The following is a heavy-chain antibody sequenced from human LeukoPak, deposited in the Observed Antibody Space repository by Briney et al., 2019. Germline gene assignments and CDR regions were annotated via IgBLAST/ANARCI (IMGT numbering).Heavy chain of an antibody. Sequence: GGSLRLSCAASGFTVSSNYMSWVRQAPGKGLEWVSVIYSGGSTYYADSVKGRFTISGDNSKNTLYLQMNSLRAEDTAVYYCARDVLRFLEWTNYYMDVWGKGTTVTVSS. CDR3: ARDVLRFLEWTNYYMDV. CDR1: GFTVSSNY. D-gene: IGHD3-3*01. V-gene: IGHV3-66*02. J-gene: IGHJ6*03. CDR2: IYSGGST.